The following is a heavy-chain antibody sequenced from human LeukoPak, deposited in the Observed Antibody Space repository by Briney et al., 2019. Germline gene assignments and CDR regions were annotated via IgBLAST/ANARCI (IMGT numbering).Heavy chain of an antibody. D-gene: IGHD7-27*01. CDR2: INTKGKTI. CDR3: VRDRNWAFDY. V-gene: IGHV3-48*01. Sequence: GGSLRLSCAASGFTFNIFTMNWVRQAPGKGLEWISYINTKGKTIYYADSVKGRFTIPRDNAKNSLHLQMNGLRAEDTALYYCVRDRNWAFDYWGQGTLVTVSS. J-gene: IGHJ4*02. CDR1: GFTFNIFT.